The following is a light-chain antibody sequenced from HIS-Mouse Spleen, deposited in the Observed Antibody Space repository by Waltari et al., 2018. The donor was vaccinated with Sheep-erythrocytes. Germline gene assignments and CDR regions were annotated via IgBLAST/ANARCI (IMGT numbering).Light chain of an antibody. CDR1: SSNSGAGSD. V-gene: IGLV1-40*01. CDR2: GNS. CDR3: QSYDSSLSGYV. Sequence: QSVLTQPPSVSGAPGQRVPISCTGSSSNSGAGSDVPLYQQLPGTAPKLLIYGNSNRPSGVPDRFSGSKSGTSASLAITGLQAEDEADYYCQSYDSSLSGYVFGTGTKVTVL. J-gene: IGLJ1*01.